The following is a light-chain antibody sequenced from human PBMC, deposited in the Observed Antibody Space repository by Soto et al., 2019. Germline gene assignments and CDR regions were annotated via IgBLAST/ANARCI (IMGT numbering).Light chain of an antibody. CDR1: QSVSRY. CDR2: DAS. Sequence: EIVLTQSPATLSLSPGERATLSCRASQSVSRYLAWYQQKPGQAPRLLIYDASNRATGIPARFSGSGSGTDLTLTISSLESQDFAVYYCQQRSNRPPTTFGQGTKVDIK. J-gene: IGKJ1*01. CDR3: QQRSNRPPTT. V-gene: IGKV3-11*01.